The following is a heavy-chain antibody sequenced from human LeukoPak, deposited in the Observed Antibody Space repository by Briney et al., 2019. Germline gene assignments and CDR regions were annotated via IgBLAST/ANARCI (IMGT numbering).Heavy chain of an antibody. J-gene: IGHJ4*02. CDR1: GYTFSNHY. Sequence: WASVKVSCKASGYTFSNHYIHWVRQAPGQGLEWMGKINPSGGRTVYAQKFQGRVTVTRDTSTSTVYMDLSSLRSEDAAVYYCVRELAGGYFDYWGQGTLVTVSS. CDR2: INPSGGRT. CDR3: VRELAGGYFDY. V-gene: IGHV1-46*01. D-gene: IGHD4-23*01.